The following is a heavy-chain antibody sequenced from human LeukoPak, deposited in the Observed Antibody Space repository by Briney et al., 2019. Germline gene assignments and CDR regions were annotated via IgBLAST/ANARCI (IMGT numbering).Heavy chain of an antibody. CDR2: IYSGGST. Sequence: GGSLRLSCATSGFTVSSNYMSWVRQAPGEGLEWVSVIYSGGSTYYADSVKGRFTISRDNSKNTLYLQMNSLRAEDTAVYYCARALLAAAGIDYYFDYWGQGTLVTVSS. V-gene: IGHV3-66*01. D-gene: IGHD6-13*01. CDR3: ARALLAAAGIDYYFDY. CDR1: GFTVSSNY. J-gene: IGHJ4*02.